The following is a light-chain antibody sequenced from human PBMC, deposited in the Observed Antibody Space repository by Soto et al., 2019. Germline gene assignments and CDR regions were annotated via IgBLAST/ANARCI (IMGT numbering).Light chain of an antibody. J-gene: IGKJ1*01. CDR1: QSVSSN. V-gene: IGKV3-15*01. Sequence: EIGMTQSPATLSVSPGERATLSCRASQSVSSNLAWYQQKPGQAPRLIIYGASTRATGIPARFSGSGSGTEFTLTISSLQSEDFAVYYCQQYNNWPETFGQGTKVEIK. CDR3: QQYNNWPET. CDR2: GAS.